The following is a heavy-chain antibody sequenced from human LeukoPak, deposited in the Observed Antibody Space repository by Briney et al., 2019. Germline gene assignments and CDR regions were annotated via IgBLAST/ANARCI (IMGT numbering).Heavy chain of an antibody. CDR1: GGTFRSYA. J-gene: IGHJ4*02. V-gene: IGHV1-69*13. CDR3: AIFQGTYGDNDNDF. Sequence: GASVKVSYKASGGTFRSYAINWVRQAPGKGLEWMGGIIPMINTPKYGQRFQGRVTITADDSSSTGYMEVSSLRSEDTAVYFCAIFQGTYGDNDNDFWGQGTLVTVSS. CDR2: IIPMINTP. D-gene: IGHD4-17*01.